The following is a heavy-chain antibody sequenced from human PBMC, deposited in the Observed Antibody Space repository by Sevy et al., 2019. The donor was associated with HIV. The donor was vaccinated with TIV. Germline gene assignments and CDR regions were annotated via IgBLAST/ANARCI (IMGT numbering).Heavy chain of an antibody. CDR3: ARVGRYDYVWGSYRSPDFDY. D-gene: IGHD3-16*02. CDR2: ISAYNGNT. Sequence: ASVKVSCKASGYTFTSYGISWVRQAPGQGLEWMGWISAYNGNTNYAQKLQGRVTMTTDTSTSTAYMELRSLGSDDTAVYYCARVGRYDYVWGSYRSPDFDYWGQGTLVTVSS. V-gene: IGHV1-18*01. CDR1: GYTFTSYG. J-gene: IGHJ4*02.